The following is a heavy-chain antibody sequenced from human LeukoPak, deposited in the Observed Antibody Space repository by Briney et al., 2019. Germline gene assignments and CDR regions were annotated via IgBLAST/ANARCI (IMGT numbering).Heavy chain of an antibody. CDR1: GGTFSSYA. V-gene: IGHV1-69*04. J-gene: IGHJ3*01. D-gene: IGHD3-3*01. CDR2: IIPILGIA. CDR3: PSDRAITIFRVLRAFDL. Sequence: GASVKVSCKASGGTFSSYAISWVQQAAGQGLEWMGRIIPILGIANYAQKFQGRVTITADKSTSAGYMELSSRRSEDTAVYYCPSDRAITIFRVLRAFDLWPQGTMLPVSS.